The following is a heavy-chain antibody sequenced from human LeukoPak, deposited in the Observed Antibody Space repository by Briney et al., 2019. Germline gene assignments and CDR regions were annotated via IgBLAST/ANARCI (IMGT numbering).Heavy chain of an antibody. D-gene: IGHD4-23*01. CDR3: ARQGYGVTSQGAADY. V-gene: IGHV1-69*06. Sequence: SVKVSCKASGGTFSSYAISWVRQAPGQALEWMGGIIPIFGTANYAQKFQGRVTITADKSTSTAYMELRSLRSEDTAVYYCARQGYGVTSQGAADYWGQGTLVTVSS. CDR2: IIPIFGTA. J-gene: IGHJ4*02. CDR1: GGTFSSYA.